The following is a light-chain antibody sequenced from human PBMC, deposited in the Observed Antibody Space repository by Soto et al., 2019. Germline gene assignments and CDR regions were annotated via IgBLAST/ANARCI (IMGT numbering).Light chain of an antibody. Sequence: EIFLTQSPDTLSLSPGERATLTCRASQSVTNYIAWYQQRPGQAPRLLIYDASNRATGVPVRFSGSRSGTDFTLTISDLEPADFGLYYCQQRLNWPPGFGQGTKVEIK. V-gene: IGKV3-11*01. CDR1: QSVTNY. J-gene: IGKJ1*01. CDR3: QQRLNWPPG. CDR2: DAS.